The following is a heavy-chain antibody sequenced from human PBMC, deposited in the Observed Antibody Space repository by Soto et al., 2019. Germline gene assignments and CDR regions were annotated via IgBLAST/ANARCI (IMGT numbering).Heavy chain of an antibody. CDR3: ATTYFFGSGSGY. Sequence: PSETLSLTCTVSGGSISSSSYYWCWIRHPPGKGLEWIGSIYYSGSTYYNPSLKSRVTISVDTSKNQFSLKLTSVTAADTAVYYCATTYFFGSGSGYWGQGTLVTVSS. CDR1: GGSISSSSYY. J-gene: IGHJ4*02. V-gene: IGHV4-39*01. CDR2: IYYSGST. D-gene: IGHD3-10*01.